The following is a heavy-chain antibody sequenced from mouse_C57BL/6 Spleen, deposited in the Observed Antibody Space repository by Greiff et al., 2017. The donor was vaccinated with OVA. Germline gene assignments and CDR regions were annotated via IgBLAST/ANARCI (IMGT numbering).Heavy chain of an antibody. CDR2: IYPSDSET. V-gene: IGHV1-61*01. D-gene: IGHD1-1*01. J-gene: IGHJ2*01. Sequence: QVQLQQPGAELVRPGSSVKLSCKASGYTFTSYWMDWVKQRPGQGLEWIGNIYPSDSETHYNQKFKDKATLTVDKSSSTAYMQLSSLTSEDSAVDYCAREGYGTHFDYWGQGTTLTVSS. CDR3: AREGYGTHFDY. CDR1: GYTFTSYW.